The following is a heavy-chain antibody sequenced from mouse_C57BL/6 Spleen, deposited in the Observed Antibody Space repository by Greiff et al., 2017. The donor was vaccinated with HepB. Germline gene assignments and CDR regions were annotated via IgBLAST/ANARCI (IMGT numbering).Heavy chain of an antibody. CDR2: IHPNSGST. Sequence: QVQLQQPGAELVKPGASVKLSCKASGYTFTSYWMHWVKQRPGQGLEWIGMIHPNSGSTNYNEKFKSKATLTVDKSSSTAYMQLSSLTSEDSAVYYCARQITTGVGYFDVWGTGTTVTVSS. J-gene: IGHJ1*03. CDR1: GYTFTSYW. CDR3: ARQITTGVGYFDV. D-gene: IGHD1-1*01. V-gene: IGHV1-64*01.